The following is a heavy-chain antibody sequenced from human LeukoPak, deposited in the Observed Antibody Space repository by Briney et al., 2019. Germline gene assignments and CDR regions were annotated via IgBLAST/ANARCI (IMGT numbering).Heavy chain of an antibody. V-gene: IGHV3-21*01. CDR3: ARATYGGSFYPGA. D-gene: IGHD1-26*01. CDR2: ISSSSSYI. CDR1: GFTFSSYS. J-gene: IGHJ5*02. Sequence: TPGGSLRLSCAASGFTFSSYSMNWVRQAPGKGLEWVSSISSSSSYIYYADSVKGRFTISRDNAKNSLYLQMNSLRAEDAAVYYCARATYGGSFYPGAWGQGTLVTVSS.